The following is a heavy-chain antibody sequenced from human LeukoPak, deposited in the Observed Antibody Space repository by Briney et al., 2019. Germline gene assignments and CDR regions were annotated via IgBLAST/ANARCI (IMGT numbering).Heavy chain of an antibody. Sequence: GASVKVSCKASGYTFTGYYMHWVRQAPGQGLEWMGWISAYNGNTNYAQKLQGRVTMTTDTSTSTAYMELRSLRSDDTAVYYCARAGYSSGWVDYWGQGTLVTVSS. CDR1: GYTFTGYY. J-gene: IGHJ4*02. V-gene: IGHV1-18*04. CDR2: ISAYNGNT. D-gene: IGHD6-19*01. CDR3: ARAGYSSGWVDY.